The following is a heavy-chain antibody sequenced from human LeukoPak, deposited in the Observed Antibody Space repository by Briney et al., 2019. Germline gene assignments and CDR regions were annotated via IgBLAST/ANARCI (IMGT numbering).Heavy chain of an antibody. Sequence: ASVTVSCTASGYTFTSYGISWVRQAPGQGLEWMGWISAYNGNTNYAQKLQGRVTMTTDTSTSTAYMELRSLRSDDTAVYYCARESDDSSGYYFDYWGQGTLVTVSS. CDR3: ARESDDSSGYYFDY. V-gene: IGHV1-18*01. CDR1: GYTFTSYG. CDR2: ISAYNGNT. J-gene: IGHJ4*02. D-gene: IGHD3-22*01.